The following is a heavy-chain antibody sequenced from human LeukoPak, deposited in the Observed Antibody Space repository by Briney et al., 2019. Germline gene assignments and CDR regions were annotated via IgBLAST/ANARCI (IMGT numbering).Heavy chain of an antibody. D-gene: IGHD1-26*01. CDR2: TYYRSNWYN. CDR3: ARDIEESMDV. J-gene: IGHJ6*02. Sequence: SQTLSLTCAISGDSVSSNGAAWNWIRQSPSRGLEWLGRTYYRSNWYNDYAVSVRSRITINADTSKNQFSLHLNSVTPEDTAVYYCARDIEESMDVWGQGITVTVSS. V-gene: IGHV6-1*01. CDR1: GDSVSSNGAA.